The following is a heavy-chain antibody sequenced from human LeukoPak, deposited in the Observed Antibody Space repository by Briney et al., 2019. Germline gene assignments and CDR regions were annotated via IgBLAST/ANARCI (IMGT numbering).Heavy chain of an antibody. J-gene: IGHJ4*02. CDR1: GGSFSGYY. Sequence: PSETLSLTCAVYGGSFSGYYWSWIRQPPGKGLEWIGEINHSGSTNYNPSLKSRVTISVDTSKNQFSLKLSSVTAADTAVYYCAGGYYYDSSGYYFFDYWGQGTLVTVSS. V-gene: IGHV4-34*01. CDR3: AGGYYYDSSGYYFFDY. D-gene: IGHD3-22*01. CDR2: INHSGST.